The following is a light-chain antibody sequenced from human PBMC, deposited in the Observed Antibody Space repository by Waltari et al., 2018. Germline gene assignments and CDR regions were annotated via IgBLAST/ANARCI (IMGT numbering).Light chain of an antibody. CDR3: TSYASSNTLVV. CDR2: EVS. V-gene: IGLV2-14*01. CDR1: SSDVGSYHY. J-gene: IGLJ2*01. Sequence: QSALTQPASVSGSPGQSTTIPCTGTSSDVGSYHYVSWYQQHPGKAPKVMIYEVSNRPSGVSNRFSGSKSGNTASLTISGLQAEDEADYYCTSYASSNTLVVFGGGTKLTVL.